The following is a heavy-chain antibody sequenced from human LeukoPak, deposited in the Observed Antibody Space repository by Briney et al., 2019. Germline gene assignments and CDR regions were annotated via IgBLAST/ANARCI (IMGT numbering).Heavy chain of an antibody. Sequence: ASVKVSCKASGYTFPSHFMHWVRQAPGQGLEWMGIINPTGGSTTYAQKFQGRVTMTRDTSTSTVYMELSSLRSDDTAVYYCARTAARRFDYWGQGTLVTVSS. J-gene: IGHJ4*02. CDR3: ARTAARRFDY. D-gene: IGHD6-6*01. CDR1: GYTFPSHF. CDR2: INPTGGST. V-gene: IGHV1-46*01.